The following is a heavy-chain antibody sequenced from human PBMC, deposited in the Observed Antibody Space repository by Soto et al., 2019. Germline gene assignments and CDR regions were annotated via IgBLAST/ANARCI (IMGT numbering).Heavy chain of an antibody. V-gene: IGHV4-39*01. J-gene: IGHJ4*02. D-gene: IGHD3-22*01. CDR3: ASLPVDDSRGYYWGLFDY. Sequence: SETLSLTCTVSGGSTSNSGYYWGWIRQAPGKGLEWIGSIYYSGSTYYNPSLKSRVTIPVDTSKNQFSLKLTSVTAADTAVYYCASLPVDDSRGYYWGLFDYSVQGTLLTVCS. CDR2: IYYSGST. CDR1: GGSTSNSGYY.